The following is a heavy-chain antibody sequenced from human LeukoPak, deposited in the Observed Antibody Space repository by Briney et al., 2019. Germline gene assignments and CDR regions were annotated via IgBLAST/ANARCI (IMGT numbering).Heavy chain of an antibody. J-gene: IGHJ4*02. CDR2: INPSGGST. CDR1: GYTFTSYY. V-gene: IGHV1-46*01. D-gene: IGHD5-18*01. CDR3: ARESYETWIQLIRGACDY. Sequence: ASVKVSCKASGYTFTSYYMHWVRQAPGQGLEWMGIINPSGGSTSYAQKFQGRVTMTRDTSTSTVYMELSSLRSEDTAVYYCARESYETWIQLIRGACDYWGQGTLVTVSS.